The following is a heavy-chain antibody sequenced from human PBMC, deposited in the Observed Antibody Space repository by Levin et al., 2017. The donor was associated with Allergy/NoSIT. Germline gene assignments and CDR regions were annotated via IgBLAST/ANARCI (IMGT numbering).Heavy chain of an antibody. Sequence: SETLSLTCAVYGGSFSGYYWSWIRQPPGKGLEWIGEINHSGSTNYNPSLKSRVTISVDTSKNQFSLKLSSVTAADTAVYYCARGAITMVRGVLSAFDIWGQGTMVTVSS. V-gene: IGHV4-34*01. D-gene: IGHD3-10*01. CDR1: GGSFSGYY. CDR3: ARGAITMVRGVLSAFDI. J-gene: IGHJ3*02. CDR2: INHSGST.